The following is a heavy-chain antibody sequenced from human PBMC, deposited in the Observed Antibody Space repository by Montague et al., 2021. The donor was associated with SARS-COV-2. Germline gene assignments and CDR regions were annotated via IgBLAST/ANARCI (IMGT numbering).Heavy chain of an antibody. Sequence: SETLSLTCTVSGGSISSYYWSWIRQPPGKGLEWIGYIYYSGSTNYNPSLKSRVTISVDTSENQFSLKLSSVIAADTAVYYCARVFPRWLQFDPYFDYWGQGTLVTVSS. D-gene: IGHD5-24*01. CDR1: GGSISSYY. CDR2: IYYSGST. V-gene: IGHV4-59*01. CDR3: ARVFPRWLQFDPYFDY. J-gene: IGHJ4*02.